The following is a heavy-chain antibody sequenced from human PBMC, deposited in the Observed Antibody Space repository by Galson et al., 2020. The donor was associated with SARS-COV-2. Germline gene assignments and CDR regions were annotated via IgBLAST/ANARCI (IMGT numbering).Heavy chain of an antibody. CDR1: GGSIRSYY. CDR3: ATSYSSGWYAFDY. V-gene: IGHV4-59*01. CDR2: IYYIGGT. Sequence: ETSETLSLTCTVSGGSIRSYYWSWIRQSPGKGLEWIGYIYYIGGTNYNPSLKSRVSISVDTSKNQFSQNLTSVTAADTAVYYCATSYSSGWYAFDYWGRGALVTVSS. D-gene: IGHD6-19*01. J-gene: IGHJ4*02.